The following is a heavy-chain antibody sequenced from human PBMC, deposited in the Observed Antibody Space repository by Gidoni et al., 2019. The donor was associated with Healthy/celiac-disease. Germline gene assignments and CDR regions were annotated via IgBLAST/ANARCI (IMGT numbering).Heavy chain of an antibody. CDR1: GFTFSSYG. Sequence: QVQLVESGGGVVQPGRSLRLSCAASGFTFSSYGMHWVRQAPGKGLEWVAVIWYDGSNKYYADSVKGRFTISRDNSKNTLYLQMNSLRAEDTAVYYCARAYQQYYFDYWGQGTLVTVSS. J-gene: IGHJ4*02. CDR3: ARAYQQYYFDY. V-gene: IGHV3-33*01. D-gene: IGHD2-2*01. CDR2: IWYDGSNK.